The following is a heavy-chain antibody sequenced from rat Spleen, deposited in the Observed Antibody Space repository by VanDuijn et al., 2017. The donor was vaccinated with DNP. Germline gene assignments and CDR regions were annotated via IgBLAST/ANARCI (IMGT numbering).Heavy chain of an antibody. Sequence: QVQLKESGPGLVQPSQTLSLTCTVSGFSLTSNSIHWVRQPPGKGLEWVGAIWSGGNIDYNSAFKSRLSISRDTSKSQVFLKMNSLQTEDTAFYLCTGVDSYPGLPFEYWGQGVMVTVSS. V-gene: IGHV2-1*01. D-gene: IGHD1-4*01. J-gene: IGHJ2*01. CDR1: GFSLTSNS. CDR2: IWSGGNI. CDR3: TGVDSYPGLPFEY.